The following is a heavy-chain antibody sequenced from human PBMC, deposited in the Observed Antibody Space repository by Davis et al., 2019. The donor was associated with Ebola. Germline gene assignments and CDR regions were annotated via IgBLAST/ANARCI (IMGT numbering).Heavy chain of an antibody. J-gene: IGHJ6*02. Sequence: SVKVSCKASGGTFSSYAISWVRQAPGQGLEWMGRIIPILGIANYAQKFQGRVTITADKSTSTAYMELSSLRYEDTAVYYCARGLRDSSSWLYYYGMDVWGQGTTVTVSS. V-gene: IGHV1-69*04. CDR2: IIPILGIA. CDR1: GGTFSSYA. CDR3: ARGLRDSSSWLYYYGMDV. D-gene: IGHD6-13*01.